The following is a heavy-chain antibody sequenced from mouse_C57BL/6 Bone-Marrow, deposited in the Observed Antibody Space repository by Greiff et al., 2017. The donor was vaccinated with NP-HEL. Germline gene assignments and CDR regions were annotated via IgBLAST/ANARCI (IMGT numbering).Heavy chain of an antibody. V-gene: IGHV1-81*01. Sequence: VQRVESGAELARPGASVKLSCKASGYTFTSYGISWVKQRTGQGLEWIGEIYPRSGNTYYNEKFKGKATLTADKSSSPAYMELRSLTSEDSAVYFCAGNWDAWFAYWGQGTLVTVSA. CDR2: IYPRSGNT. CDR1: GYTFTSYG. D-gene: IGHD4-1*01. J-gene: IGHJ3*01. CDR3: AGNWDAWFAY.